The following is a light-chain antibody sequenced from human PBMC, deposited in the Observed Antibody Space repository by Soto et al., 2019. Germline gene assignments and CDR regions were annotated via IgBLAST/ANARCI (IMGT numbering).Light chain of an antibody. Sequence: DIQMTQSQSSLSASVGDRVTITCQASQDISNYLNWYQRKPGKVPKLLIYDASNLETGVPSRFSGSGSGTYFTFTISSLQPEDIATYYCQQYDNLITFGQGTRLEIK. CDR3: QQYDNLIT. CDR1: QDISNY. CDR2: DAS. V-gene: IGKV1-33*01. J-gene: IGKJ5*01.